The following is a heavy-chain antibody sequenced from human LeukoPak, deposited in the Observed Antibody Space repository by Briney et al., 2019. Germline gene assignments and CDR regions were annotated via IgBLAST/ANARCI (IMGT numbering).Heavy chain of an antibody. CDR1: GFTFRTYG. CDR3: ARDENAYCSGGSCSYFQH. V-gene: IGHV3-21*01. D-gene: IGHD2-15*01. Sequence: PGGSLRLSCAASGFTFRTYGMHWVRQAPGKGLEWVSSISSSSSYIYYADSVRGRFTISRDNARNSLYLQMNSLRGEDTAVYYCARDENAYCSGGSCSYFQHWGQGTLVTVSS. J-gene: IGHJ1*01. CDR2: ISSSSSYI.